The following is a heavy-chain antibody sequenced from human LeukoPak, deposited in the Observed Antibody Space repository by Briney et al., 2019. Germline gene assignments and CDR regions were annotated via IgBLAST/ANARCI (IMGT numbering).Heavy chain of an antibody. J-gene: IGHJ4*02. Sequence: SQTLSLTCTVSGGSISSGSYDWSWIRQAAGKGLEWIGRIYTSGSTNYNPSLKSRVTISVDTSKNQFSLKLSSVTAADTAVYYCARDGDYGDYGLDYWGQGTLVTVSS. D-gene: IGHD4-17*01. CDR3: ARDGDYGDYGLDY. CDR2: IYTSGST. CDR1: GGSISSGSYD. V-gene: IGHV4-61*02.